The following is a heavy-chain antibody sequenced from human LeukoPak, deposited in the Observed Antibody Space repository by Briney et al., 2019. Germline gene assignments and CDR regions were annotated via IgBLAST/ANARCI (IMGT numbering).Heavy chain of an antibody. CDR3: ARDPVYLWFGELSYYYYYYMDV. CDR1: GYTFTSYG. V-gene: IGHV1-18*01. J-gene: IGHJ6*03. D-gene: IGHD3-10*01. Sequence: ASVKVSCKASGYTFTSYGISWVRQAPGQGLEWMGWISAYNGNTNYAQKLQGRVTMTTDTSTSTAYVELRSLRSDDTAVYYCARDPVYLWFGELSYYYYYYMDVWGKGTTVTVSS. CDR2: ISAYNGNT.